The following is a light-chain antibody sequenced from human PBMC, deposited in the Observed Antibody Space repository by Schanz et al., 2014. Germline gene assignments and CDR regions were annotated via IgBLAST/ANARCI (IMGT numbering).Light chain of an antibody. J-gene: IGLJ2*01. V-gene: IGLV2-14*02. CDR3: SSYAGNNKLL. CDR1: SSDVGSYNL. CDR2: KVT. Sequence: QSALTQPASVSGSPGQSITISCTGTSSDVGSYNLVSWYQHHPGKAPKLMIYKVTQRPSGVPDRFSGSKSGNTASLTVSGLQAEDEGDYYCSSYAGNNKLLFGGGTKLTVL.